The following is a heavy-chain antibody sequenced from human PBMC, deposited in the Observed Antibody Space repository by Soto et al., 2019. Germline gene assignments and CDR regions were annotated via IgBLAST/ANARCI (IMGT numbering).Heavy chain of an antibody. D-gene: IGHD3-10*01. CDR3: ARGRKLFGSFDY. V-gene: IGHV1-8*01. CDR2: MNPNSGNT. J-gene: IGHJ4*02. Sequence: ASVKVSCKASGYTFTSYDINWVRQATGQGLEWMGWMNPNSGNTGYAQKFQGRVTMTRNTSISTAYMELSSLRSEDTAVYYCARGRKLFGSFDYWGQGTLVTVSS. CDR1: GYTFTSYD.